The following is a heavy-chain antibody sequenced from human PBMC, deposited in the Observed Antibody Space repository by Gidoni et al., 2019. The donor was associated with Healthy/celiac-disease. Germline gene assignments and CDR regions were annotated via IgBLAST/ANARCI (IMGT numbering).Heavy chain of an antibody. V-gene: IGHV1-46*01. Sequence: QVQLVQSGAEVKKPGASVKVSCKASGSTFTSHYMPWVRQAPGQGLEWMGIINPSGGSTSYAQKFQGRVTMTRDTSTSTVYMELSSLRSEDTAVYYCARDLTRVYGDQGAQYGMDVWGQGTTVTVSS. J-gene: IGHJ6*02. CDR3: ARDLTRVYGDQGAQYGMDV. D-gene: IGHD4-17*01. CDR1: GSTFTSHY. CDR2: INPSGGST.